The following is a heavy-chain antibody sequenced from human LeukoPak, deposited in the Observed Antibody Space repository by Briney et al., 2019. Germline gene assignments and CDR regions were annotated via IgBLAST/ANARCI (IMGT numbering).Heavy chain of an antibody. D-gene: IGHD4-17*01. CDR3: ARGQGTVTTH. CDR1: GGSFSGYY. Sequence: PSETLSLTCAVYGGSFSGYYWSWIRQPPGKGLEWIGEINHSGSTNYNPSLKSRVTISVDTSKNQFSLKLSSVTAADTAVYYCARGQGTVTTHWGQGTLVTVSS. V-gene: IGHV4-34*01. J-gene: IGHJ4*02. CDR2: INHSGST.